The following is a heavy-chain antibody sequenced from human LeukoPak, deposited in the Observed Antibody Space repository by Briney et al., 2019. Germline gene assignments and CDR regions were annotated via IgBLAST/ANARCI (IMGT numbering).Heavy chain of an antibody. Sequence: SETLSLTCAVCGGSFSDYYWRWIRQPPGKGLEWIGEINHSGSTNYNPSLKSRVTISVDTSKNQFSLKLSSVTAADTAVYCCARGDYYYYYYMDVWGKGTTVTISS. CDR1: GGSFSDYY. V-gene: IGHV4-34*01. CDR2: INHSGST. CDR3: ARGDYYYYYYMDV. J-gene: IGHJ6*03.